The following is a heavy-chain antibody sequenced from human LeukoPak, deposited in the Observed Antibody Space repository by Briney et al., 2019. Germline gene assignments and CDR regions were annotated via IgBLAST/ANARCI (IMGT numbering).Heavy chain of an antibody. Sequence: SETLSLTCTVSGGSLSSGGYSWSWIRQPPGEGLEWIGYIYHSGSPYYHPSLKSRVTISVDTSKNQFTLKLSSVTAADTAVYYCARQRQQLPLDYWGQGTLVTVSS. CDR2: IYHSGSP. J-gene: IGHJ4*02. CDR3: ARQRQQLPLDY. D-gene: IGHD6-13*01. CDR1: GGSLSSGGYS. V-gene: IGHV4-30-2*02.